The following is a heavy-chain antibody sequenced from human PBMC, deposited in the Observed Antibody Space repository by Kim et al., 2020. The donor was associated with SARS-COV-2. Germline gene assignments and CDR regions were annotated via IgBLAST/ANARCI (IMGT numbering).Heavy chain of an antibody. Sequence: GGSLRLSCAASGFTVSSNYMSWVRQAPGKGLEWVSVIYSGGSTYYADSVKGRFTISRDNSKNTLYLQMNSLRAEDTAVYYCARVGGEYYYGSGSYDYYYYYGMDVWGQGTTVTVSS. D-gene: IGHD3-10*01. CDR3: ARVGGEYYYGSGSYDYYYYYGMDV. CDR2: IYSGGST. CDR1: GFTVSSNY. V-gene: IGHV3-53*01. J-gene: IGHJ6*02.